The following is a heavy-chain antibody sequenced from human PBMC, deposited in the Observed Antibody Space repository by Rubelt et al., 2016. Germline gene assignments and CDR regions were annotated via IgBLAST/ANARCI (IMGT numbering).Heavy chain of an antibody. CDR3: ARDRYCTNGVCDFDMDV. V-gene: IGHV3-11*04. CDR1: GFTFSDYY. CDR2: ISSSGSTI. J-gene: IGHJ6*02. Sequence: VQLVESGGGLLQPGGSLRLSCAASGFTFSDYYMSWIRQAPGKGLEWVSYISSSGSTIYYADSVKGRFTISRDNAKSTLYLQMNSLRAEDTAVYYCARDRYCTNGVCDFDMDVWGRGTTVAVSS. D-gene: IGHD2-8*01.